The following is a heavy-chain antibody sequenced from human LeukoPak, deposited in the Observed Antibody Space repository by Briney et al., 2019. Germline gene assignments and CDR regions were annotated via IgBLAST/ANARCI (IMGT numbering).Heavy chain of an antibody. CDR2: IYHSGSGST. CDR1: GGSFSDYY. J-gene: IGHJ6*02. D-gene: IGHD3-3*01. V-gene: IGHV4-34*01. CDR3: ARINDFWSGPTLDV. Sequence: SEPLSLTCAVSGGSFSDYYWSWIRQPPGKGLEWIGYIYHSGSGSTYYNPSLKSRVTISIDKSKNQFSLKLNSVTAADTAVYYCARINDFWSGPTLDVWGQGTTVTVSS.